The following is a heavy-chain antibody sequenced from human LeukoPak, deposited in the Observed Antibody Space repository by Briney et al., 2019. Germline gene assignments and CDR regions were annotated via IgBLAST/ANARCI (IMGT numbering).Heavy chain of an antibody. Sequence: ASVKVSCKASGYTFTSYAMNWVRQAPGQGLEWMGWINTNTGNPTYAQGFTGRFVFSSDTSVSTAYLQISSLKAEDTAVYYCARESGYYYDSSGPDPGGYWGQGTLVTVSS. CDR1: GYTFTSYA. D-gene: IGHD3-22*01. CDR3: ARESGYYYDSSGPDPGGY. CDR2: INTNTGNP. V-gene: IGHV7-4-1*02. J-gene: IGHJ4*02.